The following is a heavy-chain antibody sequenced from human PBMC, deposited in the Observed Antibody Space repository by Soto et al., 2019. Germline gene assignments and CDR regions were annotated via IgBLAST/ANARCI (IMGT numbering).Heavy chain of an antibody. D-gene: IGHD2-2*01. V-gene: IGHV3-33*01. J-gene: IGHJ4*02. CDR2: VWYDGTDK. Sequence: GGSLRLSCGSSGFPFIRYAMHWVRQAPCNGLDWLAVVWYDGTDKNYADSVKGRFTISRDNSKSTLYLQVDHLRVEDTGVYHCARTDCSSSDCPRDLVGAVTMDYWGQGTPVTVS. CDR1: GFPFIRYA. CDR3: ARTDCSSSDCPRDLVGAVTMDY.